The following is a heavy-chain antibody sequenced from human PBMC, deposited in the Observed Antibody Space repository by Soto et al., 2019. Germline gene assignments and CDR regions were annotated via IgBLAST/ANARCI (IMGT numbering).Heavy chain of an antibody. Sequence: SETLSLTCTVSGGSISSYYWSWIRQPAGKGLEWIGYINHSGSTNYKPSLKSRVTISVDTSKNQFSLNLSSVTAADTAVYYCARFRGNSQYNWFDPWGQGTLVTVSS. J-gene: IGHJ5*02. CDR2: INHSGST. CDR1: GGSISSYY. CDR3: ARFRGNSQYNWFDP. D-gene: IGHD5-18*01. V-gene: IGHV4-59*01.